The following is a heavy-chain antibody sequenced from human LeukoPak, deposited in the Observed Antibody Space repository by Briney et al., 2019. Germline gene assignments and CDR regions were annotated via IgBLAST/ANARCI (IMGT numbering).Heavy chain of an antibody. D-gene: IGHD4-23*01. Sequence: SETLSLTCTVSGGSISSNYWNWIRQPPGKGLEWIGNIYYSGSTKYNPSLESRVTISVDTSKNQFSLKLSSVTAADTAVYYCARDARPGGFDYWGQGTLVNVSS. CDR1: GGSISSNY. CDR2: IYYSGST. CDR3: ARDARPGGFDY. J-gene: IGHJ4*02. V-gene: IGHV4-59*12.